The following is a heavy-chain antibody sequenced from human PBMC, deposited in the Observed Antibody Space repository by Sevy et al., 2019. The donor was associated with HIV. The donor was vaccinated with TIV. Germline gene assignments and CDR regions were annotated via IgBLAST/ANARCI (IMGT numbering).Heavy chain of an antibody. J-gene: IGHJ4*02. Sequence: GGSLRLSCAASGFTFSSYEMNWVRQAPGKGLEWVSYISNSGTTVSYSGSVRGRFPISGDNARNSLYLQMNSLRAEDTAVYYCARDLPPSATTVAHFDYWGQGTLVTVSS. D-gene: IGHD4-17*01. CDR3: ARDLPPSATTVAHFDY. V-gene: IGHV3-48*03. CDR1: GFTFSSYE. CDR2: ISNSGTTV.